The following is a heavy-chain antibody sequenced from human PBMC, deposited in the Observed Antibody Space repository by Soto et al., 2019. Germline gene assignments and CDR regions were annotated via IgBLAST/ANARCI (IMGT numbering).Heavy chain of an antibody. V-gene: IGHV4-59*01. CDR3: ARNNGDVLFDP. Sequence: SETLSLTCTVSGASISSYYWSWIRQPPGKGVEWIGYIYYSGGTNYNPSLKSRVTISVDTSKNQFSLKLSSVTAADTAVYYCARNNGDVLFDPWGQGTLVTVSS. CDR1: GASISSYY. D-gene: IGHD1-20*01. CDR2: IYYSGGT. J-gene: IGHJ5*02.